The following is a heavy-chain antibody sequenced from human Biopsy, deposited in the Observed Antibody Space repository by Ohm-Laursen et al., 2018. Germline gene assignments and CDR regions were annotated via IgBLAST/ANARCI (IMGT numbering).Heavy chain of an antibody. Sequence: SLRLSCAASGFTFSNSGMHWVRRAPGKGLEWVAAISYDGSKTDYGDSVKGRLNISRDNSKNTLDLQMSSLRVEDTAVYFCAKDKGTFNFYYYGMDVWGQGTTVTVSS. D-gene: IGHD2/OR15-2a*01. CDR1: GFTFSNSG. CDR3: AKDKGTFNFYYYGMDV. V-gene: IGHV3-30*18. CDR2: ISYDGSKT. J-gene: IGHJ6*02.